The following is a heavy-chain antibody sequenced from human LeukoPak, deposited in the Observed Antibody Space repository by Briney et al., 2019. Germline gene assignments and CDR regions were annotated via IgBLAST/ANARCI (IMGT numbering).Heavy chain of an antibody. CDR3: ARDARVQKWFGELLKTTTYYFDY. V-gene: IGHV4-39*07. CDR2: IYYSGST. J-gene: IGHJ4*02. Sequence: PSETLSLTCTVSGGSISSGSYYWSWIRQPAGKGLEWIGRIYYSGSTYYNPSLKSRVSISVDTSKNQFSLKLSSVTAADTAVYYCARDARVQKWFGELLKTTTYYFDYWGQGTLVTVSS. D-gene: IGHD3-10*01. CDR1: GGSISSGSYY.